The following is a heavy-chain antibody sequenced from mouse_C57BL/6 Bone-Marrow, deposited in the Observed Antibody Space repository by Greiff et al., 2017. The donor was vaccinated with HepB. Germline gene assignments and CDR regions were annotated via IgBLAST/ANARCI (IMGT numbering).Heavy chain of an antibody. V-gene: IGHV1-78*01. Sequence: VQLQQSDAELVKPGASVKISCKVSGYTFTDHTIHWMKQRPEQGLEWIGYIYPRDGSTKYNEKFKGKATLTADKSSSTAYMQLNSLTSEDSSVYFCASGLYAVYYAMDYWGQGTSVTVSS. J-gene: IGHJ4*01. D-gene: IGHD3-1*01. CDR1: GYTFTDHT. CDR2: IYPRDGST. CDR3: ASGLYAVYYAMDY.